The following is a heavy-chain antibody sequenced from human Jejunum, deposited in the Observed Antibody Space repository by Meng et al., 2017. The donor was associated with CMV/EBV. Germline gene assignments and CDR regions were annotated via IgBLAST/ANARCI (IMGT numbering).Heavy chain of an antibody. D-gene: IGHD2-21*01. CDR2: IKQDGSER. CDR1: GFTFRMYG. V-gene: IGHV3-7*01. Sequence: SGFTFRMYGRKWVSKVPGKGLDWVANIKQDGSERYDVESVKGRFTISRNNAKNSLFLQMDGLRAEDTAVYYCARQKCGGDCDMDVWGQGTTVTVSS. J-gene: IGHJ6*02. CDR3: ARQKCGGDCDMDV.